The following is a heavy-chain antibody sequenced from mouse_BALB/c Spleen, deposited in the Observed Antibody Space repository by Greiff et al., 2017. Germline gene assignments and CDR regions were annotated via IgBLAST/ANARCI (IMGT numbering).Heavy chain of an antibody. D-gene: IGHD1-1*01. CDR3: AKGLFITTVVADY. Sequence: VQLKESGPELVKPGASVKMSCKASGYTFTSYVMHWVKQKPGQGLEWIGYINPYNDGTKYNEKFKGKATLTSDKSSSTAYMELSSLTSEDSAVYYCAKGLFITTVVADYWGQGTTLTVSS. CDR1: GYTFTSYV. J-gene: IGHJ2*01. V-gene: IGHV1-14*01. CDR2: INPYNDGT.